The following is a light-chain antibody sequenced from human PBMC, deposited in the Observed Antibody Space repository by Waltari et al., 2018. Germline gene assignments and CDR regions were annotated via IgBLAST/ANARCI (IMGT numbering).Light chain of an antibody. V-gene: IGKV4-1*01. CDR1: QSLLYRSNNKNY. J-gene: IGKJ1*01. Sequence: IVTTQSPPSLAVSPGEGPTIHCKSSQSLLYRSNNKNYLAWYQQKPGQPPKLLIYWASTRESGVPDRFSGSGSGTDFTLTISTLQAEDVAVYYCQQHYGVLWTFGQGTKVEI. CDR2: WAS. CDR3: QQHYGVLWT.